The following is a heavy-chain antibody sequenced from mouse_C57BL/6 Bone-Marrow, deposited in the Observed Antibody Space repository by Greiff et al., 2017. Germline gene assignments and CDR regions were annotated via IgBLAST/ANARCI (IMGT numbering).Heavy chain of an antibody. CDR2: IDPETGGT. CDR1: GYTFTDYE. D-gene: IGHD1-1*01. J-gene: IGHJ4*01. Sequence: QVQLQQSGAELVRPGASVTLSCKASGYTFTDYEMHWVKQTPVHGLEWIGAIDPETGGTAYNQKFKGKAILTADKSSSTAYMELRSLTSEDSAVYYGTRRDYAPMDYWGQGTSVTVSS. CDR3: TRRDYAPMDY. V-gene: IGHV1-15*01.